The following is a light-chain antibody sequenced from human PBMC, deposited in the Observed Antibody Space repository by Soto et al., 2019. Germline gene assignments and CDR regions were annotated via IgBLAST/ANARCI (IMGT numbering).Light chain of an antibody. CDR2: KAS. CDR3: QQYNHYWT. J-gene: IGKJ1*01. V-gene: IGKV1-5*03. CDR1: QSVSSW. Sequence: DIRMTQSPSSLSASFGDRVTITFRASQSVSSWLAWYQQKPGKAPKLLIYKASNLESGVPSRFSGSGSGTEFTLTISSLQPDDFATYYCQQYNHYWTFGQGTKVDIK.